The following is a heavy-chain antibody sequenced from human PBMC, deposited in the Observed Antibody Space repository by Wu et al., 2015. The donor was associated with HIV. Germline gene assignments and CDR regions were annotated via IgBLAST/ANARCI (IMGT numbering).Heavy chain of an antibody. J-gene: IGHJ5*02. Sequence: QVQLVQSGAEVTKPGASVRVSCQTSGYSFTAHYIHWVRQAPGQGLEWMGGINPVFGTADYAQKFRGRVTITADASTSTAYMALSGLTSEDTAMYYCARDRIMDNWFDPWGLGTLVIVSS. CDR2: INPVFGTA. V-gene: IGHV1-69*01. CDR1: GYSFTAHY. CDR3: ARDRIMDNWFDP.